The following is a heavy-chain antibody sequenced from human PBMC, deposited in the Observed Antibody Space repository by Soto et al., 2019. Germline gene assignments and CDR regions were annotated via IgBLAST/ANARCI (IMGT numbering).Heavy chain of an antibody. V-gene: IGHV3-33*01. CDR2: IWYDGSNK. D-gene: IGHD3-22*01. CDR1: GFTFSSYG. J-gene: IGHJ4*02. CDR3: ARDPFVGYYDSSGYPDY. Sequence: GGSLRLSCAASGFTFSSYGMHWVRQAPGKGLEWVAVIWYDGSNKYYADSVKGRFTISRDNSKNTLYLQMNSLRAEDTAVYYCARDPFVGYYDSSGYPDYWGQGTLVTVSS.